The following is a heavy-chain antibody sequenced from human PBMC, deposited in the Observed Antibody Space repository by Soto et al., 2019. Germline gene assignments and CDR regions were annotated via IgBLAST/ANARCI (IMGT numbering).Heavy chain of an antibody. CDR3: ARVLLLRSDY. D-gene: IGHD4-17*01. CDR2: INAGNGNT. CDR1: GYTFTSYA. Sequence: ASVKVSCKASGYTFTSYAIHWVRQAPGQRLEWMGWINAGNGNTNYSQKLQGRVTVTKYTSASPPYMELSSLMCEDTAVYGCARVLLLRSDYWGQGTLVNVSS. J-gene: IGHJ4*02. V-gene: IGHV1-3*01.